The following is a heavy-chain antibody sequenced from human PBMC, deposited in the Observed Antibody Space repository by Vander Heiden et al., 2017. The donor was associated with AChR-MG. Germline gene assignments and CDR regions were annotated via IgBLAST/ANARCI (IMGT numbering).Heavy chain of an antibody. V-gene: IGHV4-34*01. J-gene: IGHJ4*02. Sequence: QVQLQQWGAGLLKPSETLSLTCAVYGGSFSGYYWSWIRQPPGKGLEWIGEINHSGSTNYNPSLKSRVTISVDTSKNQFSLKLSSVTAADTAVYYCARGYSYGYIDYWGQGTLVTVSS. CDR2: INHSGST. CDR3: ARGYSYGYIDY. CDR1: GGSFSGYY. D-gene: IGHD5-18*01.